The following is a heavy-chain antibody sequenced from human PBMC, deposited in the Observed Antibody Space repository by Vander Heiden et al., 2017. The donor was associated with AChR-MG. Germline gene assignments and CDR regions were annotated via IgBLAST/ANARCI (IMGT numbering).Heavy chain of an antibody. J-gene: IGHJ5*02. Sequence: QLQLQESGPGLVKPSETLSLTCTVSGGSISSSSYYWGWIRQPPGKGLEWIGSIYYSGSTYYNPSLKSRVTISVDTSKNQFSLKLRSVTAADTAVYYCARDSSGWYMIWFDPWGQGTLVTVSS. D-gene: IGHD6-19*01. CDR1: GGSISSSSYY. CDR2: IYYSGST. CDR3: ARDSSGWYMIWFDP. V-gene: IGHV4-39*02.